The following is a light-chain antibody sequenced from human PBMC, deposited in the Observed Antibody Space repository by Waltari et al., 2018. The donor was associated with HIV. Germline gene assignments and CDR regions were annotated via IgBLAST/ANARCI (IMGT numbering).Light chain of an antibody. CDR1: QTVLYSSDNRDY. J-gene: IGKJ2*03. V-gene: IGKV4-1*01. CDR3: QQYYTTPQS. Sequence: DIVLTQSPDSMAALGERATVNCTSSQTVLYSSDNRDYLAWYQVRPGQPPQLLIYWASTRQSGVPDRFSGSGSGTHFTLTISGLQAEDVAIYYCQQYYTTPQSFGQGTRLEI. CDR2: WAS.